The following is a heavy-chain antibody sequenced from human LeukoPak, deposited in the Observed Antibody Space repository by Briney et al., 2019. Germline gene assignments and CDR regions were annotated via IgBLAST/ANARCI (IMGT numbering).Heavy chain of an antibody. CDR1: GYTFTGYH. J-gene: IGHJ4*02. D-gene: IGHD6-19*01. Sequence: ASVKVSCKASGYTFTGYHIHWVRQAPGQGLEWMGWINPNSGGANSAQKFLGRVSMTRDTSISTVYMDLTSLRSDDTAIYYCARDSGSSGWDPTSFLDYWGRGTVVTVSS. CDR2: INPNSGGA. CDR3: ARDSGSSGWDPTSFLDY. V-gene: IGHV1-2*02.